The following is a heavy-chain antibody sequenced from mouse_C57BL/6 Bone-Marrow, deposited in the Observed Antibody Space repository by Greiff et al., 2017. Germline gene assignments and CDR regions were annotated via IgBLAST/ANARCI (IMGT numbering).Heavy chain of an antibody. D-gene: IGHD1-1*01. V-gene: IGHV14-3*01. CDR1: GFNIKNTY. CDR3: ARQDYYGSSGWYCDV. J-gene: IGHJ1*03. CDR2: IDPANGNT. Sequence: EVQLQQSVAELVRPGASVKLSCTASGFNIKNTYMHWVKQRPEQGLEWIGRIDPANGNTKYAPKFQGKATITADTSSNTAYLQLSSLTSEDTAIYYCARQDYYGSSGWYCDVWGTGTTVTVSS.